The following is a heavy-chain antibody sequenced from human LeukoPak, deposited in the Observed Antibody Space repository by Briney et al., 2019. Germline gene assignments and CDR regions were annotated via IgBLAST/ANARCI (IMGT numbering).Heavy chain of an antibody. CDR1: GFTVSSNY. CDR3: ARPYCSAVSCSPGWYFDL. CDR2: ISSSTTYI. Sequence: PGGSLRPSCAASGFTVSSNYMSWVRQAPGKGLEWVSSISSSTTYIFYADSVKGRFTISRDNAENTLYLQMNSLRAEDTAVYYCARPYCSAVSCSPGWYFDLWGRGTLVTVSS. D-gene: IGHD2-15*01. V-gene: IGHV3-21*01. J-gene: IGHJ2*01.